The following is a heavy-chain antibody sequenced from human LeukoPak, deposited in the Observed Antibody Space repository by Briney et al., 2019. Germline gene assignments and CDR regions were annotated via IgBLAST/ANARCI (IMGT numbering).Heavy chain of an antibody. CDR1: EFTFSNYW. V-gene: IGHV3-7*01. D-gene: IGHD5-24*01. CDR3: ARDAATKGSYYYYMDV. CDR2: IKKDGSEE. Sequence: PGGSLRLSCSASEFTFSNYWMSWVRQAPGKGLEWVANIKKDGSEEYYVDSVRGRFTISRDNSKNSLYLQMNSLRAEDTAVYYCARDAATKGSYYYYMDVWGKGTTVTISS. J-gene: IGHJ6*03.